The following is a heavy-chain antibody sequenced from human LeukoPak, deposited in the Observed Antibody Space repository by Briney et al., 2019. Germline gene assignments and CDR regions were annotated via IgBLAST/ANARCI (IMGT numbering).Heavy chain of an antibody. CDR1: GYTFTSYD. J-gene: IGHJ5*02. CDR2: MNPNSGNT. CDR3: ARGRMVRGVGNWFDP. V-gene: IGHV1-8*01. Sequence: GASVKVSCKASGYTFTSYDINWVRQATGRGLEWMGWMNPNSGNTGYAQKFQGRVTMTRNTSISTAYMELSSLRSEDTAVYYCARGRMVRGVGNWFDPWGQGTLVTVSS. D-gene: IGHD3-10*01.